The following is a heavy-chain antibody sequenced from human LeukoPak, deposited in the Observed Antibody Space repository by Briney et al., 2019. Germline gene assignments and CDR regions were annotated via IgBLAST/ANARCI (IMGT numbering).Heavy chain of an antibody. CDR1: GFTFSSYS. J-gene: IGHJ4*02. D-gene: IGHD3-10*01. Sequence: GGSLRLSCAASGFTFSSYSMNWVRQAPGKGLEWVSYISDSSSTTFYADSVKGRFTISRDNAKNSLYLQMNSLRAEDTAMYYCARGLWFGELGYDYWGQGTLISVSS. CDR3: ARGLWFGELGYDY. V-gene: IGHV3-48*04. CDR2: ISDSSSTT.